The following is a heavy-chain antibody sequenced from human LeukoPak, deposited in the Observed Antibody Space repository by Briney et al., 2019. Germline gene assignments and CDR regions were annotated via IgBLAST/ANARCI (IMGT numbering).Heavy chain of an antibody. Sequence: MPGGSLRLSCAASGFTFSSYSMNWVRRAPGKGLEWVSSISSSSSYIYYADSVKGRFTISRDNAKNSLYLQMNSLRAEDTAVYYCARGPFGMVRGGNWFDPWGQGTLVTVSS. CDR2: ISSSSSYI. J-gene: IGHJ5*02. CDR1: GFTFSSYS. V-gene: IGHV3-21*01. CDR3: ARGPFGMVRGGNWFDP. D-gene: IGHD3-10*01.